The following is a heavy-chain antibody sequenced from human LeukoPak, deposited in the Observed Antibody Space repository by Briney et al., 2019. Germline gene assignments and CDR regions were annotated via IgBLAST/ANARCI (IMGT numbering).Heavy chain of an antibody. Sequence: GASVKVSCKASGYTFTDYYMHWVRQAPGQGLEWMGWINLNSGGTNFAQRFQGRVTMTRDTSICTAYMDLSRLISDDTAVYYCARDAGYCTGGSCWYFDHWGQGTLVTVSS. CDR3: ARDAGYCTGGSCWYFDH. CDR1: GYTFTDYY. D-gene: IGHD2-15*01. V-gene: IGHV1-2*02. CDR2: INLNSGGT. J-gene: IGHJ4*02.